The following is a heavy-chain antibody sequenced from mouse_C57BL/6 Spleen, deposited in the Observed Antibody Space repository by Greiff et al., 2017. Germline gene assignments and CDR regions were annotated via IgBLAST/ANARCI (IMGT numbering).Heavy chain of an antibody. CDR1: GFTFTDYY. J-gene: IGHJ4*01. Sequence: EVQVVESGGGLVQPGGSLSLSCAASGFTFTDYYMSWVRQPPGKALEWLGFIRNKANGYTTEYSASVKGRFTISRDNSQSILYLQMNALRAEDSATYYCARSPHSNYGDYYAMDYWGQGTSVTVSS. CDR2: IRNKANGYTT. CDR3: ARSPHSNYGDYYAMDY. V-gene: IGHV7-3*01. D-gene: IGHD2-5*01.